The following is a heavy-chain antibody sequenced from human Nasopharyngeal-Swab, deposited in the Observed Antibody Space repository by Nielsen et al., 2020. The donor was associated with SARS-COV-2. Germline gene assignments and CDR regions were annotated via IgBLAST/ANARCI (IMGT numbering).Heavy chain of an antibody. J-gene: IGHJ6*02. CDR3: ARGSDYDFWSGYYYGMDV. Sequence: WIRQPPGKGLEWVSSISSSSSYIYYADSVKGRFTISRDNAKNSLYLQMNSLRAEDTAVYYCARGSDYDFWSGYYYGMDVWGQGTTVTVSS. CDR2: ISSSSSYI. V-gene: IGHV3-21*01. D-gene: IGHD3-3*01.